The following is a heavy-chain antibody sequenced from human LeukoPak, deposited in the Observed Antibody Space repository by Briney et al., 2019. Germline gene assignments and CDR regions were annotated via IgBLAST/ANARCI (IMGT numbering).Heavy chain of an antibody. J-gene: IGHJ4*02. CDR1: GGSIGSYY. V-gene: IGHV4-4*07. D-gene: IGHD1-26*01. CDR3: ARSGGSGFQLDS. CDR2: SYTTGIT. Sequence: SDTLSLTCTVSGGSIGSYYWSWIRQPAGKGLEWIGRSYTTGITNYNPSLKSRVTMSLDTSKNQLSLNLSSVTAADTAVYYCARSGGSGFQLDSWGQGTLVTVSS.